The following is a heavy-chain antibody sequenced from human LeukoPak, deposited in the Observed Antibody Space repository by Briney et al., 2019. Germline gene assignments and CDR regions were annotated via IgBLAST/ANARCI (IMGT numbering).Heavy chain of an antibody. J-gene: IGHJ4*02. CDR1: GFTFSSYE. D-gene: IGHD3-22*01. CDR3: ARETLYYYDSSGYYHLDY. CDR2: ISSSGSTI. V-gene: IGHV3-48*03. Sequence: PGGSLRLSCAASGFTFSSYEMNWVRQAPGKGLEWVSYISSSGSTIYYADSVKGRFTISRDNAKNSLYLQMNSLRAEDTAVYYCARETLYYYDSSGYYHLDYWGQGTLVTVSS.